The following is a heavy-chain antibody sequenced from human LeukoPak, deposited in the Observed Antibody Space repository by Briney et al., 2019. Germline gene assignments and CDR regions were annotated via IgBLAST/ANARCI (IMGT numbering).Heavy chain of an antibody. D-gene: IGHD1-26*01. Sequence: GGSLRLSCAASGFTVSSNHMSWVRQAPGKGLEWVSYISSSGSTIYYADSVKGRFTISRDNAKNSLYLQMNSLRAEDTAVYYCARTSYLYWYFDLWGRGTLVTVSS. CDR1: GFTVSSNH. J-gene: IGHJ2*01. CDR3: ARTSYLYWYFDL. CDR2: ISSSGSTI. V-gene: IGHV3-11*01.